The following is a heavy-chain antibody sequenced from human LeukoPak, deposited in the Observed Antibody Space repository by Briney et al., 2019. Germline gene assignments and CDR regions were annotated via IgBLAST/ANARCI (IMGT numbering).Heavy chain of an antibody. D-gene: IGHD5-18*01. CDR2: ITGSSSYI. Sequence: PGGSLRLSCAASGFPFSDYYMTWIRQAPGKGLEWVSYITGSSSYINYADSVKGRFTISRDNGKNSLYLQMNSLRAEDTAVYYCARRHSYGYYYYGMDVWGQGTTVTVSS. J-gene: IGHJ6*02. CDR1: GFPFSDYY. V-gene: IGHV3-11*03. CDR3: ARRHSYGYYYYGMDV.